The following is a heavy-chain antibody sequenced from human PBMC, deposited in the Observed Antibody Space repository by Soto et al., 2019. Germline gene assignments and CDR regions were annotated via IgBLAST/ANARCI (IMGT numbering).Heavy chain of an antibody. CDR1: GFTFSSYG. V-gene: IGHV3-33*01. D-gene: IGHD4-17*01. CDR2: IWYDGSNK. Sequence: QVQLVESGGGVVQPGRSLRLSCAASGFTFSSYGMHWVRQAPGKGLEWVAVIWYDGSNKYYAVSVKGRFTISRDNSKNTLYLQMNSLRAEDTAVYYCARGDYGGNSGTDAFDIWGQGTMFTVSS. J-gene: IGHJ3*02. CDR3: ARGDYGGNSGTDAFDI.